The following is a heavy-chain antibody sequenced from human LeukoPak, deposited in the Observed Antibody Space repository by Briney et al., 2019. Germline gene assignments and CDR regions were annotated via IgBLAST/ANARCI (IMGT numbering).Heavy chain of an antibody. CDR2: IYHSGST. V-gene: IGHV4-34*01. CDR1: GGSFSGYY. J-gene: IGHJ4*02. Sequence: PSETLSLTCVVYGGSFSGYYWSWIRQPPGKGLEWIGYIYHSGSTYYNPSLKSRVTISVDRSKNQFSLKLSSVTAADTAVYYCARGSDYYDSSGYYYDYWGQGTLVTVSS. CDR3: ARGSDYYDSSGYYYDY. D-gene: IGHD3-22*01.